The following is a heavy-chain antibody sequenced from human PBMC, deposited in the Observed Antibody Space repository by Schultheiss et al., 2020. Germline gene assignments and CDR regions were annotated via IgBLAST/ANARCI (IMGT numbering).Heavy chain of an antibody. CDR2: INHSGST. CDR1: GGSFSGYY. D-gene: IGHD3-10*01. J-gene: IGHJ2*01. V-gene: IGHV4-34*01. Sequence: GSLRLSCAVYGGSFSGYYWSWIRQPPGKGLEWIGEINHSGSTNYNPSLKSRVTISVDTSKNQFSLKLSSVTAADTAVYYCARDAEWFRGNDLWGRGTLVTVSS. CDR3: ARDAEWFRGNDL.